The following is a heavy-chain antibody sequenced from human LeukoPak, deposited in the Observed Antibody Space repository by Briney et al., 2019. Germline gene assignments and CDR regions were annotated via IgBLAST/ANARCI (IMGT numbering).Heavy chain of an antibody. CDR1: GFTLSSHN. V-gene: IGHV3-21*01. CDR3: ASRESSMARSH. CDR2: ISGRGNYI. J-gene: IGHJ4*01. Sequence: PGGSLRLSCAASGFTLSSHNMNWVRQAPGKGLEWVSSISGRGNYIFYADSVKGRFTISRNNAKNSLYLQMNSLGAEDTAVYYCASRESSMARSHWGHGTLVTVSS. D-gene: IGHD3-10*01.